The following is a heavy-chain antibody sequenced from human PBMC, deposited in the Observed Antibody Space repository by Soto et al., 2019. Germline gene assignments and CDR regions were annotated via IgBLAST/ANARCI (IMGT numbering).Heavy chain of an antibody. CDR1: GYTFTSSY. D-gene: IGHD1-7*01. CDR3: ARVQVRELNWFDP. Sequence: RVSCQASGYTFTSSYMHWHRKAPGQGLEWMGIINPSGGSTSYAQKFQGRVTMTRDTSTSTVYMELSSLRSEDTAVYYCARVQVRELNWFDPWGQRTLFTVSS. J-gene: IGHJ5*02. V-gene: IGHV1-46*03. CDR2: INPSGGST.